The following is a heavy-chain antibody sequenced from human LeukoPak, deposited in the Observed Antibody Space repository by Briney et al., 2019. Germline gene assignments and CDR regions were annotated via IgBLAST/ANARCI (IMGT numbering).Heavy chain of an antibody. Sequence: GGSLRLSCAASGFTFSSYAMSWVRQAPGKGLEWVSIIYSAGTTDYSASVKGRFTFSRDNSKNTVYLQMNGLRVDDTAVYYCARGEYDYNASGSFYGHWGQGTLVTVSS. J-gene: IGHJ4*02. V-gene: IGHV3-66*01. CDR1: GFTFSSYA. D-gene: IGHD3-10*01. CDR2: IYSAGTT. CDR3: ARGEYDYNASGSFYGH.